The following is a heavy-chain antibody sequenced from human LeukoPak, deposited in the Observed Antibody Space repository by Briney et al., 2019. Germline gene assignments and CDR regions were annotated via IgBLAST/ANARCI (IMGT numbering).Heavy chain of an antibody. V-gene: IGHV1-18*04. J-gene: IGHJ4*02. CDR1: GYTITTYG. D-gene: IGHD3-9*01. CDR2: ISADNGNT. CDR3: ARVDILTGYYFFDS. Sequence: ASVKVSCKASGYTITTYGISWVRQAPGQGLEWMGWISADNGNTYYTQNFQGRVSMTTDTSTSTAYMEVRSLRSDDTAVFYCARVDILTGYYFFDSWGQGTLVTVSS.